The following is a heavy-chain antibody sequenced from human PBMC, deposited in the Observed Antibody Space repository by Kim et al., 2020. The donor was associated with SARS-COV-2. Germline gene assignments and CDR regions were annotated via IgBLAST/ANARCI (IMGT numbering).Heavy chain of an antibody. CDR3: ARDRGWGLPQLFDY. V-gene: IGHV3-21*01. Sequence: GGSLRLSCAASGFTFSSYSMNCVRQAPGKGLEWVSSISSSSSYIYYADSVKGRFTISRDNAKNSLYLQMNSLRAEDTAVYYCARDRGWGLPQLFDYWGQGTLVTVSS. J-gene: IGHJ4*02. CDR2: ISSSSSYI. D-gene: IGHD2-15*01. CDR1: GFTFSSYS.